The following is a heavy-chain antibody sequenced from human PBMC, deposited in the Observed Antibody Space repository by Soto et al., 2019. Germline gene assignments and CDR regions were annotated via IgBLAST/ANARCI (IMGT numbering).Heavy chain of an antibody. CDR1: GYTFNSYG. J-gene: IGHJ4*02. CDR3: ATEVGSSSSCNFDY. Sequence: ASVKVSCKASGYTFNSYGSSWVRQAPGQGLEWMGWISAYNGNTNYAQNLQSRVTMTTDTSTSTAYMELRSLRSDDTAVYSCATEVGSSSSCNFDYWGQGTLGIGSS. V-gene: IGHV1-18*04. D-gene: IGHD6-13*01. CDR2: ISAYNGNT.